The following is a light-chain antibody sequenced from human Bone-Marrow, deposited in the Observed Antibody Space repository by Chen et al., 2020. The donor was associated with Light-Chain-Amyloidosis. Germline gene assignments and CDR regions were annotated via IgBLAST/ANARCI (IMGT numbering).Light chain of an antibody. V-gene: IGLV3-25*03. CDR2: RDP. J-gene: IGLJ2*01. CDR3: QSADSSGTYEVI. Sequence: SYALPQPPSVSVSPGPTARITCSGDALPTKYAYWYQQKPGQVPERVIHRDPERPSGIPERFSGSSSGTTATVTISGVQAEDEADYHCQSADSSGTYEVIFGGGTKLTVL. CDR1: ALPTKY.